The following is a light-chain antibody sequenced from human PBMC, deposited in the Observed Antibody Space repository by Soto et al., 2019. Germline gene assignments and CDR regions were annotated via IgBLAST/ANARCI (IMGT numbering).Light chain of an antibody. Sequence: QSALTQPASVSGSPGQSITISCTGTSSDVGGYNYVSWYQQHPGKAPKLMIYEVSNRPSGVSNRFSGSKSGNTASLTISGLQAEDEADYYCSSYTSNSNVVVFGGGTKLTV. CDR1: SSDVGGYNY. CDR2: EVS. J-gene: IGLJ2*01. CDR3: SSYTSNSNVVV. V-gene: IGLV2-14*01.